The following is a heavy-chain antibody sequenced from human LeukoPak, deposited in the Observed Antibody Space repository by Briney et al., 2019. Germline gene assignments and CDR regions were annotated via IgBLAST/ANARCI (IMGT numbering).Heavy chain of an antibody. CDR3: AKFLRIGYDNFDY. Sequence: GGSLRLSCAASGFTFSSYAMSWVRQAPGKGLEWVSAISGSGGSTCYADSVKGRFTISRDNSKNTLYLQMNSLRAEDTAVYYCAKFLRIGYDNFDYWGQGTLVTVSS. D-gene: IGHD5-12*01. J-gene: IGHJ4*02. CDR1: GFTFSSYA. CDR2: ISGSGGST. V-gene: IGHV3-23*01.